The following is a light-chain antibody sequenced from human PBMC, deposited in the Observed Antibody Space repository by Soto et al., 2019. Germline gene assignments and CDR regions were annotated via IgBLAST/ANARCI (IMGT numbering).Light chain of an antibody. Sequence: EIALTQSPATLSVSPGERATLSCRASQSVSNFLAWYQQKPGQAPRLVISDASNRATGIPARFSVSGSGTDFTLTISSLEPDDFAVYYCQQRSKWPFTFGPGTKVDIK. CDR3: QQRSKWPFT. CDR1: QSVSNF. V-gene: IGKV3-11*01. CDR2: DAS. J-gene: IGKJ3*01.